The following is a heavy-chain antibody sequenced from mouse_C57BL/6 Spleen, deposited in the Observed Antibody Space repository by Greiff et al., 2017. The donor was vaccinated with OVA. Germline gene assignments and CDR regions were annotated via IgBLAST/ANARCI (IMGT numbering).Heavy chain of an antibody. CDR3: ARAQATYAMDY. CDR1: GYTFTSYW. D-gene: IGHD3-2*02. V-gene: IGHV1-69*01. CDR2: IDPSDSYT. J-gene: IGHJ4*01. Sequence: QVQLQQPGAELVMPGASVKLSCKASGYTFTSYWMHWVKQRPGQGLEWIGEIDPSDSYTNYNQKFKGKSTLTVDKSSSTAYMQLSSLTSEDSAVQYWARAQATYAMDYWGQGTSVTVSS.